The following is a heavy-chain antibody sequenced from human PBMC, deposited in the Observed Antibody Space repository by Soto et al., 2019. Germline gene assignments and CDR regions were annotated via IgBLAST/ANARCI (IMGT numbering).Heavy chain of an antibody. V-gene: IGHV1-69*13. D-gene: IGHD3-3*01. CDR3: ARPPLQDDFWTGEGMDV. CDR2: IIPIFGTA. Sequence: SVKVSCKASGGTFSSYAISWVRQAPGQGLEWMGGIIPIFGTANYAQKFQGRVTITADESTSTAYMELSSLRSEDTAVYYCARPPLQDDFWTGEGMDVWGQGTTVTVSS. CDR1: GGTFSSYA. J-gene: IGHJ6*02.